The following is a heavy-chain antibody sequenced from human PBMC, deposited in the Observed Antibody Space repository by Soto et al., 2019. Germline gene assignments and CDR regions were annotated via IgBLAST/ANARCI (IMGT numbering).Heavy chain of an antibody. J-gene: IGHJ5*02. CDR3: ARSITIFGVGPWFDP. CDR2: INHSGST. Sequence: SETLSLTXAVYGGSFSGYYWSWIRQPPGKGLEWIGEINHSGSTNYNPSLKSRVTISVDTSKNQFSLKLSSVTAADTAVYYCARSITIFGVGPWFDPWGQGTLVTVSS. CDR1: GGSFSGYY. D-gene: IGHD3-3*01. V-gene: IGHV4-34*01.